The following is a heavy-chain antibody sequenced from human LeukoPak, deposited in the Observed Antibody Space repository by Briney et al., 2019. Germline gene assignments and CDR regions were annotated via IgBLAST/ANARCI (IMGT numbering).Heavy chain of an antibody. V-gene: IGHV4-34*01. Sequence: PSETLSLTCAVYGGSFSGYYWSWIRQPPGKGLEWIGEINHSGSTNYNPSLKSRVTISVDTSKNQFSLKLSSVTAADTAVYYCARVRVGTAMVGGYFDYWGQGTLVTVSS. J-gene: IGHJ4*02. D-gene: IGHD5-18*01. CDR3: ARVRVGTAMVGGYFDY. CDR2: INHSGST. CDR1: GGSFSGYY.